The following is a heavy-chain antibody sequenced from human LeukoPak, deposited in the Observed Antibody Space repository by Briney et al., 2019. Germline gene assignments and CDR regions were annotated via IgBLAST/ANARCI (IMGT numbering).Heavy chain of an antibody. V-gene: IGHV4-34*01. CDR3: AGGGYSSTFVF. D-gene: IGHD6-13*01. CDR2: IGHNGST. J-gene: IGHJ3*01. CDR1: GGSFSDYN. Sequence: SETLSVTCAVYGGSFSDYNWAWIRQPPGKGLEWIGEIGHNGSTNYNPSLKSRVTISIDKSKNQFSLKLRSVTAADTAIYYCAGGGYSSTFVFWGQGTMVTVS.